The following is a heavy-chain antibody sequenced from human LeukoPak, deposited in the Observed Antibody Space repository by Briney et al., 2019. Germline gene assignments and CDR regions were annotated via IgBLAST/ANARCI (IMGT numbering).Heavy chain of an antibody. CDR1: GDTLTELS. CDR3: ATARYGSESSNYYYYYYMDV. Sequence: GASVKVSCKVSGDTLTELSMHCVRQAPGKGLEWMGGFDPEDGATIYAQKFQGRVTMTEDTSTDTAYMGMSSLRSEDTAVYYCATARYGSESSNYYYYYYMDVWGKGTTVTISS. D-gene: IGHD3-10*01. CDR2: FDPEDGAT. V-gene: IGHV1-24*01. J-gene: IGHJ6*03.